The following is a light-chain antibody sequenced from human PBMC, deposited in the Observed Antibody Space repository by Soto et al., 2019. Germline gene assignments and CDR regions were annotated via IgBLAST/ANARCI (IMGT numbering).Light chain of an antibody. Sequence: QSVLTQPASVSGSPGQSITISCTGTSSDVGGYNFVSWYQHHPGKAPKLMIYEVSNRPSGVSNRFSGSKSGNTASLTISGLQAEDEADYSCSSYTRTSTLLYVFGTGTKVTVL. J-gene: IGLJ1*01. CDR2: EVS. CDR1: SSDVGGYNF. CDR3: SSYTRTSTLLYV. V-gene: IGLV2-14*01.